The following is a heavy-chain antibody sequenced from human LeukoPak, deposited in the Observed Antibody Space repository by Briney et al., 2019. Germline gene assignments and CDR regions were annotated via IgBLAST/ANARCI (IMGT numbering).Heavy chain of an antibody. Sequence: TGGSLRLSCAASGFTFSSYGMHWVRQAPGKGLEWVAVISYDGSNKYYADSVKGRFTISRDNSKNTLYLQMNSLRAEDTAVYYCAKDLFQFGRGQEAAHAWGQGTMVTVSS. CDR1: GFTFSSYG. CDR3: AKDLFQFGRGQEAAHA. J-gene: IGHJ3*01. V-gene: IGHV3-30*18. D-gene: IGHD6-13*01. CDR2: ISYDGSNK.